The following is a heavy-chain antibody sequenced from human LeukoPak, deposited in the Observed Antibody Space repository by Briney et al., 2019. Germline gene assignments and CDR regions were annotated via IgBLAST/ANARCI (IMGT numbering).Heavy chain of an antibody. J-gene: IGHJ4*02. CDR2: IYSGGRT. Sequence: PGGSLRLSCAASGFTVSRNYMSWVRQAPGKGLEWVSVIYSGGRTYYADSVKGRFTISRDNAKNSLYLQMNSLRAEDTAVYYCARDLESGSSSWYPFSTQWGYWGQGTLVTVSS. CDR3: ARDLESGSSSWYPFSTQWGY. V-gene: IGHV3-66*01. D-gene: IGHD6-13*01. CDR1: GFTVSRNY.